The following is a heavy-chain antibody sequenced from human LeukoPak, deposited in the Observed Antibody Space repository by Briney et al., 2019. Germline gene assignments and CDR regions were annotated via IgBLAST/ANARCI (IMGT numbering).Heavy chain of an antibody. CDR1: GGSVSSGSYY. CDR3: ARGMYSSGWYADYYYYGMDV. Sequence: PSETLSLTCTVSGGSVSSGSYYWSWIRQPPGKGLEWIGYIYYSGSTNYNPSLKSRVTISVDTSKNQFSLKLSSVTAADTAVYYCARGMYSSGWYADYYYYGMDVWGQGTTVTVSS. V-gene: IGHV4-61*01. J-gene: IGHJ6*02. CDR2: IYYSGST. D-gene: IGHD6-19*01.